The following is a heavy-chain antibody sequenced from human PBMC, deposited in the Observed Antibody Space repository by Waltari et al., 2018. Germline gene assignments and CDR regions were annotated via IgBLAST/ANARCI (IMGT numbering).Heavy chain of an antibody. J-gene: IGHJ6*02. D-gene: IGHD5-18*01. CDR3: ARSDDSYGPYYYGMDV. CDR2: IYSGGST. CDR1: GFTVSSNY. V-gene: IGHV3-53*01. Sequence: EVQLVESGGGLIQPGGSLRLSCAASGFTVSSNYMSWVRQAPGKGLEWVSVIYSGGSTYYADSVKGRFTISRDNSKNTLYLQMNSLRAEDTAVYYWARSDDSYGPYYYGMDVWGQGTTVTVSS.